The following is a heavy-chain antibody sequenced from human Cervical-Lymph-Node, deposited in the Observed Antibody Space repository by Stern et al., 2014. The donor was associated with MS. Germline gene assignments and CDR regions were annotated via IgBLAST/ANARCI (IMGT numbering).Heavy chain of an antibody. Sequence: QVQLVQSGADLKKPGASVKASCKASGYTFTNYYIHWVRQAPGQGLEWMGWIDPNSGGTNYAQKSQGRVTMTRDTSISTAYMELSRLTSDDTAVYYCARGRGDARPYYFDYWGQGTLVTVSS. CDR1: GYTFTNYY. J-gene: IGHJ4*02. D-gene: IGHD2-21*02. CDR2: IDPNSGGT. V-gene: IGHV1-2*02. CDR3: ARGRGDARPYYFDY.